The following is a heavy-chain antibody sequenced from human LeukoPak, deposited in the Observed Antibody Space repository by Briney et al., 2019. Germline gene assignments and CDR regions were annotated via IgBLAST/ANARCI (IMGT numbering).Heavy chain of an antibody. V-gene: IGHV3-15*04. Sequence: GGSLRLSCAASGLTVTNARMNWVRQAPGKGLEWVGRIASKTDGGTTDYAAPVKGRFTISRDDSKNTLFLQMNSLKTEDTAVYYCTTGIRGDCGQGTLVTVSS. CDR2: IASKTDGGTT. CDR3: TTGIRGD. CDR1: GLTVTNAR. J-gene: IGHJ4*02.